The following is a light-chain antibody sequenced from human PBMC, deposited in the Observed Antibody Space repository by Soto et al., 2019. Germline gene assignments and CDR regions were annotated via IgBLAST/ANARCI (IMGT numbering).Light chain of an antibody. V-gene: IGKV1-27*01. J-gene: IGKJ1*01. CDR3: QKYNSAPLWA. Sequence: DIQMTQSPSSLSASVGDRVTITCRASQGITNYLAWYQLKPGKVPNLLIYAASTLQSGVPSRFSGSGSGTDFTLTISNLQPEDVATYYCQKYNSAPLWAFGQGTKVDIK. CDR1: QGITNY. CDR2: AAS.